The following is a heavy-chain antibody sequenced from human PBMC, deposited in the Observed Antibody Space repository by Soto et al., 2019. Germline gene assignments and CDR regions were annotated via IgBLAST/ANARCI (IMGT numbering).Heavy chain of an antibody. V-gene: IGHV3-23*01. CDR2: ISSSGGTT. CDR3: AKDPTETMISVGSDYFDS. D-gene: IGHD4-4*01. Sequence: EVQLLETGGGLVQPGGSLRLCCAASGFSFSAYVMTWVRRAPGKGLEWVSTISSSGGTTYYADSVRGRFTISRDNSMDTLFLHMNSLRADDTAVYYCAKDPTETMISVGSDYFDSWVQGTLVTVS. CDR1: GFSFSAYV. J-gene: IGHJ4*02.